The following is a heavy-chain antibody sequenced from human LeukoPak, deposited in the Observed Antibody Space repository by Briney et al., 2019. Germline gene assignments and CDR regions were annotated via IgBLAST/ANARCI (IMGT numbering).Heavy chain of an antibody. Sequence: ASVKVSCKASGYTLTELSMHWVRQAPGKGLEWMGGFDPEDGETIYAQKFQGRVTMTEDTSTDTAYMELSSLRSEDTAVYYCARSVGLYDNSNYYSGDFDYWGQGTLVTVPS. V-gene: IGHV1-24*01. J-gene: IGHJ4*02. CDR2: FDPEDGET. CDR1: GYTLTELS. D-gene: IGHD3-22*01. CDR3: ARSVGLYDNSNYYSGDFDY.